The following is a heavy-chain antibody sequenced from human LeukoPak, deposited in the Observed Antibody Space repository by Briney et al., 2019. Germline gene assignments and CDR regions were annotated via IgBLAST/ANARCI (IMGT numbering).Heavy chain of an antibody. CDR2: ISYDGSNK. D-gene: IGHD1-26*01. V-gene: IGHV3-30*03. CDR1: GFTFSSYG. J-gene: IGHJ4*02. CDR3: ARNSGSYAFDY. Sequence: GGSLRLSCAASGFTFSSYGMHWVRQAPGKGLEWVAVISYDGSNKYYADSVKGRFTISRDNSKNTLYLQMNSLRAEDTAVYYCARNSGSYAFDYWGQGTLVTVSS.